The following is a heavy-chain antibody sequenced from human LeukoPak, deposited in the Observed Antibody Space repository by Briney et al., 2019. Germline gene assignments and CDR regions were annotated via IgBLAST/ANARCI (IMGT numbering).Heavy chain of an antibody. V-gene: IGHV1-8*03. CDR3: ARVDGSPDY. J-gene: IGHJ4*02. Sequence: GASVKVSCTASGCTFTRYDINWVRQATGQGLEWMGWINLNSGNTGYAQKFQGRVTITRDNSIRTAYMEVSSLRSEDTAVYYCARVDGSPDYWGQGTLLTVSS. CDR2: INLNSGNT. D-gene: IGHD2-15*01. CDR1: GCTFTRYD.